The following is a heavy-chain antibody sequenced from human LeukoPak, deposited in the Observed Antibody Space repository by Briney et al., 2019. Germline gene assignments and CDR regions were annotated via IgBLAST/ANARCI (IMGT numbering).Heavy chain of an antibody. J-gene: IGHJ4*02. CDR2: ISSSGGSI. D-gene: IGHD1-26*01. V-gene: IGHV3-48*03. Sequence: GGSLRLSCTASGFTFSSSEMNWVRQAPGKGLEWVSYISSSGGSIYYANFVEGRFTISRDNAKNSLYLQMNSLRAEDTAVYYCAMGSPTKIHYFDYWGQGTLVTVSS. CDR1: GFTFSSSE. CDR3: AMGSPTKIHYFDY.